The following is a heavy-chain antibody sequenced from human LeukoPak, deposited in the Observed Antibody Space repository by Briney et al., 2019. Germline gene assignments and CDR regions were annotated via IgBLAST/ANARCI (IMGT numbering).Heavy chain of an antibody. D-gene: IGHD1-26*01. Sequence: GGSLRLSCAASGFTFSSYGMHWVRQAPGKGLEWVAVISYDGSNKYYADSVKGRFTISRDNSKNTLYLQMNSLRAEDTAVYYCAKEIVGATGDYWGQGTLVTVSS. CDR2: ISYDGSNK. CDR1: GFTFSSYG. V-gene: IGHV3-30*18. J-gene: IGHJ4*02. CDR3: AKEIVGATGDY.